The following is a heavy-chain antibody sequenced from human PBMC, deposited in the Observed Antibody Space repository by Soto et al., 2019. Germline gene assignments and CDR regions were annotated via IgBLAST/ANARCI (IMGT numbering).Heavy chain of an antibody. CDR2: INEDGSTI. CDR3: TRDMGGRGGY. Sequence: EVQLVESGGGLVQPGGSLRLSCAASGFTFSSYWMHWVRQAPGKGLVWVSRINEDGSTINYADSVKGRFTISRDNAKNTLYRKMNSRRAEDRVVFYCTRDMGGRGGYWGQGTLVTVSS. V-gene: IGHV3-74*01. D-gene: IGHD3-16*01. J-gene: IGHJ4*02. CDR1: GFTFSSYW.